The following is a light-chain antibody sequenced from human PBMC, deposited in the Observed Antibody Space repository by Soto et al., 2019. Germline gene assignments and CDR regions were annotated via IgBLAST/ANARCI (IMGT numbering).Light chain of an antibody. CDR3: GSYSSSSTLYV. V-gene: IGLV2-14*03. CDR1: SSDVGGSNY. CDR2: DVS. J-gene: IGLJ1*01. Sequence: SALTQPASVSGSPGQSITISCTGTSSDVGGSNYVSWYQQHPGKAPKLMIYDVSNRPSGVSNRFSGSMSGNTASLTISGLQAEDEADYYCGSYSSSSTLYVFGTGTKLTVL.